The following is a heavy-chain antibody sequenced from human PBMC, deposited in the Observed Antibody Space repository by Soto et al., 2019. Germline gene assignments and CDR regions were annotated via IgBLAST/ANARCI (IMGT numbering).Heavy chain of an antibody. CDR2: IYRDGRP. V-gene: IGHV3-53*02. CDR1: GFSVSHNY. D-gene: IGHD2-8*02. CDR3: ATDTENTGGGLEV. Sequence: EVQVVETGGGLIQPGGSLRLSCAVSGFSVSHNYMTWVRQAPGKGLDWVSVIYRDGRPYYANSVKGRFTLSRDTSKNMVYLQMNSLRVEYTAVYYCATDTENTGGGLEVWGQGAMVTVSS. J-gene: IGHJ3*01.